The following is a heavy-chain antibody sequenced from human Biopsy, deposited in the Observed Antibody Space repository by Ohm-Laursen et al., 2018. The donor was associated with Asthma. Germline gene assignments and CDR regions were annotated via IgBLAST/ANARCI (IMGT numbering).Heavy chain of an antibody. CDR1: GFAVSRDY. CDR3: ARGDSSNWSHHYFDY. Sequence: GSLRLSCAASGFAVSRDYMFWVRQAPGKGLEWVSVIYSGGTSHTADSVRGRFTISRDYSKNTLYLQMHSLRAEDTAVYYCARGDSSNWSHHYFDYWGQGTLVTVSS. CDR2: IYSGGTS. V-gene: IGHV3-53*01. D-gene: IGHD3-22*01. J-gene: IGHJ4*02.